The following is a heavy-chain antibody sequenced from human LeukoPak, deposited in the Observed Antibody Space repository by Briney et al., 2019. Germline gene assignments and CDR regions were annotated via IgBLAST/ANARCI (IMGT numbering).Heavy chain of an antibody. CDR2: ISGSGGST. CDR3: AKALFRGYSYYFDY. D-gene: IGHD3-22*01. Sequence: GGSLRLSCAASGFTFSSYAMSWVRQAPGKGLEWVSAISGSGGSTYYAGSVKGRFTISRDNSKNTLYLQMNSLRAEDTAVYYCAKALFRGYSYYFDYWGQGTLVTVSS. CDR1: GFTFSSYA. J-gene: IGHJ4*02. V-gene: IGHV3-23*01.